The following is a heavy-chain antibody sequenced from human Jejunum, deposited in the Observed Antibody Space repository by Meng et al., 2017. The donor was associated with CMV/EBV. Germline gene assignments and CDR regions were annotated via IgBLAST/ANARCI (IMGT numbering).Heavy chain of an antibody. J-gene: IGHJ4*02. CDR3: ARGSRITIFGVVTMLFDY. CDR1: SISSYY. V-gene: IGHV4-59*01. Sequence: SISSYYWSWIRPPPGKGLEWIGYIYYSGSTNYNPSLKSRVTISVDTSKNQFSLKLSSVTAADTAVYYCARGSRITIFGVVTMLFDYWGQGTLVTVSS. CDR2: IYYSGST. D-gene: IGHD3-3*01.